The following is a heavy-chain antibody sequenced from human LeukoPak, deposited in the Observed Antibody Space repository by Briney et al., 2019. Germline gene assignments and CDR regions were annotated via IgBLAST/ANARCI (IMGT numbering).Heavy chain of an antibody. CDR3: ARVGYDFWSGYYPYFDY. D-gene: IGHD3-3*01. Sequence: SETLSLTCTVSAGSVTNGGYYWSWIRQPPGKGLEWIGYIYHSGSTYYNPSLKSRVTISVDRSKNQFSLKLSSVTAADTAVYYCARVGYDFWSGYYPYFDYWGQGTLVTVSS. V-gene: IGHV4-30-2*01. CDR1: AGSVTNGGYY. CDR2: IYHSGST. J-gene: IGHJ4*02.